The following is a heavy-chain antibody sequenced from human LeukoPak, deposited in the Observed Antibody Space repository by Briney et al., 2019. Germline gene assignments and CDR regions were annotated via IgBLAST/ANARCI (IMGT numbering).Heavy chain of an antibody. CDR2: IYYSGST. D-gene: IGHD3-22*01. CDR3: ARATYYYDSSGYYWVPIDY. V-gene: IGHV4-61*01. Sequence: SETLSLTCTVSGGSFSSGSYYWSWIRQPPGTGLEWIGYIYYSGSTNYNPSLKSRVTISVDTSKNQFSLKLSSVTAADTAVYYCARATYYYDSSGYYWVPIDYWGQGTLVTVSS. J-gene: IGHJ4*02. CDR1: GGSFSSGSYY.